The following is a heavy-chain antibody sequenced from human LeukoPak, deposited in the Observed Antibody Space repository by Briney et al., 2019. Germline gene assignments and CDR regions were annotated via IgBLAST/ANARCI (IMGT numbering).Heavy chain of an antibody. Sequence: GGSLRLSCAASGFTFSRYEMNWVRQAPGEGLEWVSYIRSSGSTIYYADSVKGRFTISRDNAKNSLYLQMNSLRAEETAVYYCAREISCSSTSCCDDYYYYYGMDVWGKGTTVTVSS. J-gene: IGHJ6*04. CDR1: GFTFSRYE. D-gene: IGHD2-2*01. V-gene: IGHV3-48*03. CDR3: AREISCSSTSCCDDYYYYYGMDV. CDR2: IRSSGSTI.